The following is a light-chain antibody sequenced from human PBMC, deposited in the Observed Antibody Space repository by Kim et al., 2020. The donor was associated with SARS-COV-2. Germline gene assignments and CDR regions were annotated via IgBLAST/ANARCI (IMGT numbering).Light chain of an antibody. J-gene: IGKJ1*01. Sequence: EIVMTQSPATLSVSPGERATLTCRASQSVNTKLAWYQQKGGRPPRILIYGASTRATVVPARFSGSGSGTDFTLTISSLQSEDFAVYYCQQYHDWAETFGQGTKVDIK. V-gene: IGKV3D-15*01. CDR2: GAS. CDR1: QSVNTK. CDR3: QQYHDWAET.